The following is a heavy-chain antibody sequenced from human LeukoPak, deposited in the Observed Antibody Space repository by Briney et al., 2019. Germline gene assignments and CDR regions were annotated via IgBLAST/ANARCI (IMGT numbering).Heavy chain of an antibody. CDR3: ARVGVRRYDFWSRYYSYYYYYGMDV. CDR1: GYTFTSYD. J-gene: IGHJ6*02. Sequence: ASVKVSCKASGYTFTSYDINWVRQATGQGLEWMGWMNPNSGNTGYAQKFQGRVTMTRNTSISTAYMELSSLRSEDTAVYYCARVGVRRYDFWSRYYSYYYYYGMDVWGQGTTVTVSS. CDR2: MNPNSGNT. V-gene: IGHV1-8*01. D-gene: IGHD3-3*01.